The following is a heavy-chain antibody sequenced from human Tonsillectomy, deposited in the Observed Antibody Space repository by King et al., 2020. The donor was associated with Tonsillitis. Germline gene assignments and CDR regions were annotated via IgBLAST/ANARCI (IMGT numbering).Heavy chain of an antibody. CDR3: ARHLLATVVTPAWFDP. CDR1: GGSINSSRYY. J-gene: IGHJ5*02. Sequence: QLQESGPGLVKPSETLSLTCTVSGGSINSSRYYWGWIRQPPGKGLEWIGSIYYSGSTYYNPSLKSRVTISVDTSKNKFSLKLNSVTAADTAVYYCARHLLATVVTPAWFDPWGQGTLVTVSS. V-gene: IGHV4-39*01. CDR2: IYYSGST. D-gene: IGHD4-23*01.